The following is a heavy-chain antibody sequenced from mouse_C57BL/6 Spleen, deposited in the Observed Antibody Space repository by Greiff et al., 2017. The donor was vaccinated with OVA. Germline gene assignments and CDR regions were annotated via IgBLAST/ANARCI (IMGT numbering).Heavy chain of an antibody. J-gene: IGHJ2*01. D-gene: IGHD1-1*01. CDR1: GFTFSSYA. V-gene: IGHV5-4*01. CDR3: ARDNGSSYDCFDY. Sequence: EVQRVESGGGLVKPGGSLKLSCAASGFTFSSYAMSWVRQTPEKRLEWVAIISDGGSYTYYPDNVKGRFTISIDNAKNTLYLQMSHLKSEDTTMYYCARDNGSSYDCFDYWGQGTTLTVSS. CDR2: ISDGGSYT.